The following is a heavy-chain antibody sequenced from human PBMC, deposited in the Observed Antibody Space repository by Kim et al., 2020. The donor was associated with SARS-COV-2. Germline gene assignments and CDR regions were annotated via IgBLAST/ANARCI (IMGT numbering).Heavy chain of an antibody. D-gene: IGHD1-26*01. J-gene: IGHJ4*02. V-gene: IGHV3-23*01. Sequence: YFADSVKGRFTISRDNSKNTLYLQMNSLRAEDTAVYYCGTHSGSYSDFDYWGQGTLVTVSS. CDR3: GTHSGSYSDFDY.